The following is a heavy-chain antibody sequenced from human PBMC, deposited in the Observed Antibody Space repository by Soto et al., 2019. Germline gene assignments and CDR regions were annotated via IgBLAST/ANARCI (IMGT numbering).Heavy chain of an antibody. J-gene: IGHJ6*02. CDR1: GGSISSYY. CDR2: IYTSGST. D-gene: IGHD3-3*01. Sequence: KPSETLSLTCTVSGGSISSYYWSWIRQPAGKGLEWIGRIYTSGSTNYNPSLKSRVTMSVDTSKNQFSLKLSSVTAADTAVYYCARDSSYDFWSGYYSYYYGMDVWGQGTTVTVSS. CDR3: ARDSSYDFWSGYYSYYYGMDV. V-gene: IGHV4-4*07.